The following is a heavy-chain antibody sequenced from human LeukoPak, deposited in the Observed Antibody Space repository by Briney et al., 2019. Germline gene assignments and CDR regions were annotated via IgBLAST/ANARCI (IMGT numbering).Heavy chain of an antibody. D-gene: IGHD5-24*01. CDR2: ISKDETYK. J-gene: IGHJ4*02. CDR3: AKDLKSGDYNYQFDC. Sequence: PGGSLRLSCAASGFTFSNAWMSWVRQAPGKGLEWVAVISKDETYKYYADSVKGRFTISRDNSRNTLYVQMNSLRAEDTAIYYCAKDLKSGDYNYQFDCWGQGTLVTVSS. CDR1: GFTFSNAW. V-gene: IGHV3-30*18.